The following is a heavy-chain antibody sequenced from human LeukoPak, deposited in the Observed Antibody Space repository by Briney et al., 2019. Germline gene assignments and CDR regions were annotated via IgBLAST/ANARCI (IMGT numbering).Heavy chain of an antibody. V-gene: IGHV3-23*01. D-gene: IGHD5-18*01. CDR1: GFTFSSYS. J-gene: IGHJ6*02. CDR2: ISGSGGST. CDR3: AKVTTPTPRIQLAGHYGMDV. Sequence: GGSLRLSCAASGFTFSSYSMSWVRQAPGKGLEWVSAISGSGGSTYYADSVKGRFTISRDNSKNTLYLQMNSLRAEDTAVYYCAKVTTPTPRIQLAGHYGMDVWGQGTTVTVSS.